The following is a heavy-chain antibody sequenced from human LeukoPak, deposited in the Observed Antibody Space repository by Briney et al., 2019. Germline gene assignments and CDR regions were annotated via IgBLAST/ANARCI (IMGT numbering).Heavy chain of an antibody. J-gene: IGHJ5*02. CDR1: GFTFSSYS. V-gene: IGHV3-21*01. CDR3: AREDYYGSGSYGLPNWFDP. Sequence: GGSLRLSCAASGFTFSSYSTNWVRQAPGKGLEWVSSISSSSSYIYYADSVKGRFTISRDNAKNSLYLQMNSLRAEDTAVYYCAREDYYGSGSYGLPNWFDPWGQGTLVTVSS. D-gene: IGHD3-10*01. CDR2: ISSSSSYI.